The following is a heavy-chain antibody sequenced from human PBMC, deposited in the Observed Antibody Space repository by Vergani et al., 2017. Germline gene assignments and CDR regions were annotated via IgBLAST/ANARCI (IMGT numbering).Heavy chain of an antibody. CDR3: ARGGDSSSWSTLVSCYYYGMDV. CDR2: IYSGGRT. V-gene: IGHV3-53*04. J-gene: IGHJ6*02. D-gene: IGHD6-13*01. CDR1: GFTVSSNY. Sequence: EVQLVESGGGLVQPGGSLRLSCAASGFTVSSNYMSWVRQAPGKGLEWVSVIYSGGRTYYADSVKGRFTIAMHNSKNTLSLQMNSLRAEDTAVYYGARGGDSSSWSTLVSCYYYGMDVWGQGTTVTVSS.